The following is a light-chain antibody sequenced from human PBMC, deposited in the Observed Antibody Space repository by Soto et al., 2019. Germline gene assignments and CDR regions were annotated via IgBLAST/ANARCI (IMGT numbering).Light chain of an antibody. CDR2: QVS. J-gene: IGLJ3*02. CDR3: HSYDSGLSGSV. CDR1: SSDLGGYNF. V-gene: IGLV2-14*01. Sequence: QSALTQPASVSGSPGQSITISCTGTSSDLGGYNFVSWYQHHPGKAPKLMIYQVSNRPSGVSNRFSGSKSGTSASLAITGLQAEDEADYYCHSYDSGLSGSVFGGGTKLTVL.